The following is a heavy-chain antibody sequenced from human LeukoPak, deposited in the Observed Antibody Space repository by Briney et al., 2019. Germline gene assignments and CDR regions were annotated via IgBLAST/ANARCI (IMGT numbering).Heavy chain of an antibody. CDR3: ARVHYDILTGSSYGMDV. Sequence: PSQTPSLTCTVSGGSISSGDYYWSWIRQPPGKGLEWIGYIYYSGSTYYNPSLKSRVTISVDASKNQFSPKLSSVTAADTAVYYCARVHYDILTGSSYGMDVWGQGTTVTVSS. V-gene: IGHV4-30-4*01. D-gene: IGHD3-9*01. J-gene: IGHJ6*02. CDR2: IYYSGST. CDR1: GGSISSGDYY.